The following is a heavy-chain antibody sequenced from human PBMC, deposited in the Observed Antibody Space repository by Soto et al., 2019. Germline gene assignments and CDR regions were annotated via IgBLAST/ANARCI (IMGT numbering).Heavy chain of an antibody. Sequence: ASVKVPCKPSGYTFTSYGISWVRQAPGQGLEWMGWISAYNGNTNYAQKLQGRVTMTTDTSTSTAYMELRSLRSDDTAVYYCARDRAAAGTYYYYGMDVWGQGTTVTVSS. CDR2: ISAYNGNT. CDR3: ARDRAAAGTYYYYGMDV. V-gene: IGHV1-18*04. CDR1: GYTFTSYG. D-gene: IGHD6-13*01. J-gene: IGHJ6*02.